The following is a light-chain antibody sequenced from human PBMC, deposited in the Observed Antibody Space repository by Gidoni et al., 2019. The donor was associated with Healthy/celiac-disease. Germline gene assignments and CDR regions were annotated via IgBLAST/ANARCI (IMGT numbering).Light chain of an antibody. J-gene: IGLJ1*01. Sequence: QSALTQPASESGSPGPSITLSCTGTSSDVGSYNLVSWYQQHPGKAPKLMIYEGSKRPSGVSNRFSGSKSGNTASLTISGLQAEDEADYYCCSYAGSSTFVFGTGTKVTVL. V-gene: IGLV2-23*03. CDR3: CSYAGSSTFV. CDR2: EGS. CDR1: SSDVGSYNL.